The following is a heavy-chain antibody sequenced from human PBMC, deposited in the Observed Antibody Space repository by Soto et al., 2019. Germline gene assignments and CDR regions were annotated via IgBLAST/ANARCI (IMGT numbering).Heavy chain of an antibody. Sequence: GESLKISCKGSGYSFTSYWIGWVRQMPGKGLEWMGIIYPGDSDTRYSPSSQGQVTISADKSISTAYLQWSSLKASDTAMYYCARAEEYYYDSSGVDAFDIWGQGTMVTVSS. CDR2: IYPGDSDT. CDR1: GYSFTSYW. J-gene: IGHJ3*02. CDR3: ARAEEYYYDSSGVDAFDI. D-gene: IGHD3-22*01. V-gene: IGHV5-51*01.